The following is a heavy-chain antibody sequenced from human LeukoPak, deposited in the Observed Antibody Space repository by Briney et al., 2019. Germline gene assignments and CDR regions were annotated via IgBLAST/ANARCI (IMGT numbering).Heavy chain of an antibody. J-gene: IGHJ4*02. V-gene: IGHV3-23*01. CDR1: GFTFSNFA. D-gene: IGHD3-9*01. CDR3: AKDQERYIDWGYHFDY. CDR2: ITGSSAVT. Sequence: GGSLRLSCAGSGFTFSNFAMSWVRQAPGKGLEWVSSITGSSAVTYSADSVKGRFTISRDNSRNTVYLQMNSLRAEDTAVYYCAKDQERYIDWGYHFDYWGQGTQVTVSS.